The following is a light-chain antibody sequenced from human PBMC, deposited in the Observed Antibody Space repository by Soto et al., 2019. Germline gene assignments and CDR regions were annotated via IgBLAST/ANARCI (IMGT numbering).Light chain of an antibody. Sequence: QSVLTQPASVSGSPGQSIAISCTGTSSDVGAYDYVYWYQQHPDKAPKLMIYEVGNRPSGVSDRFSGSKSVNTATLTISGLQAEDEADYYCASYTTTSTRVFGTGTKVTVL. J-gene: IGLJ1*01. CDR3: ASYTTTSTRV. CDR2: EVG. V-gene: IGLV2-14*03. CDR1: SSDVGAYDY.